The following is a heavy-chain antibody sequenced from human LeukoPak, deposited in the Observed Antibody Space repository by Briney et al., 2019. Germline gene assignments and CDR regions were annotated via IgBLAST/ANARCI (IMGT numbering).Heavy chain of an antibody. D-gene: IGHD3-16*02. CDR1: GFTVSGNF. CDR3: ARGGVISATPTY. J-gene: IGHJ4*02. CDR2: ILSGGDT. V-gene: IGHV3-53*01. Sequence: PGGSLRLSCAASGFTVSGNFMNWVRQAPGKGLEWVSVILSGGDTYYADSVKGRFTISRDDSKNTLYLQMNNLRADDTAVYYCARGGVISATPTYWGQGTLVTVSS.